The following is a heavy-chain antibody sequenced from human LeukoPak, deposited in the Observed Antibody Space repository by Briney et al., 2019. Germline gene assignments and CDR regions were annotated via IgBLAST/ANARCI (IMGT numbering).Heavy chain of an antibody. J-gene: IGHJ4*02. D-gene: IGHD5-12*01. Sequence: SETLSLTCTVSGGSISSSSYYWGWIRQPPGKGLEWIGSIYYSGSTYYNPSLKSRVTISVDTSKNQFSLKLSSVTAADTAVYYCARHGTGYDYFDYWGQGTLVTVPS. CDR3: ARHGTGYDYFDY. CDR1: GGSISSSSYY. CDR2: IYYSGST. V-gene: IGHV4-39*01.